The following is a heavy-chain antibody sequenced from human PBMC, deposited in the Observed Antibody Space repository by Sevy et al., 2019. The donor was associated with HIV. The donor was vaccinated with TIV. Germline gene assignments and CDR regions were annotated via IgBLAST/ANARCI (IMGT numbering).Heavy chain of an antibody. CDR1: GFIFSNYN. V-gene: IGHV3-21*01. D-gene: IGHD2-21*02. Sequence: GESLKISCAASGFIFSNYNMNWVRQAPGKGLEWVSSISSSSNDIYYAASVKGRFTISRDNAKNSLYLQMNSLRAEDTAVYYCARKMELLVPDYWGQGTLVTVSS. CDR2: ISSSSNDI. CDR3: ARKMELLVPDY. J-gene: IGHJ4*02.